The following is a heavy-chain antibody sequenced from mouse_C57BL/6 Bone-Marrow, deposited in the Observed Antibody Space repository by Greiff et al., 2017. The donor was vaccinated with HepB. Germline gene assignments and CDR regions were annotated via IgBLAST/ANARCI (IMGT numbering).Heavy chain of an antibody. V-gene: IGHV1-15*01. D-gene: IGHD2-4*01. CDR1: GYTFTDYE. CDR3: TRHDDYDAWFAY. Sequence: QVQLQQSGAELVRPGASVTLSCKASGYTFTDYEMHWVKQTPVHGLEWIGAIDPETGGTAYNQKFKGKAILTADKSSSTAYMELRSLTSEDSAVYDCTRHDDYDAWFAYWGQGTLVTVAA. J-gene: IGHJ3*01. CDR2: IDPETGGT.